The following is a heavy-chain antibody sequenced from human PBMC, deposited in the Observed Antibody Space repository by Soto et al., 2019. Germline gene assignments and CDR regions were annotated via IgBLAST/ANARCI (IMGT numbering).Heavy chain of an antibody. CDR1: GGSISSSDFY. D-gene: IGHD3-22*01. CDR3: AVVDSTGNWFDP. J-gene: IGHJ5*02. V-gene: IGHV4-39*01. CDR2: MYYSGTT. Sequence: QLQLQESGPGLVKPSETLSRTCTVSGGSISSSDFYWGWLRQPPGKGLDFVGSMYYSGTTYYNPSLKNRITTSVDTSKNQFSLKLISVTAADTAVYYCAVVDSTGNWFDPWGQGALVTVSS.